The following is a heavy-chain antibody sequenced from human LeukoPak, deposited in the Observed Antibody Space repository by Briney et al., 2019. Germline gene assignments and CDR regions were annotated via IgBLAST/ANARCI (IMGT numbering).Heavy chain of an antibody. V-gene: IGHV3-23*01. J-gene: IGHJ4*02. CDR2: ITGTGENT. CDR1: GFTFRSNS. CDR3: AKIGGYFDY. Sequence: SGGSLRLSCAASGFTFRSNSMSWVREAPGKGLEWVSAITGTGENTYYADFVKGRFTISRDNSNNTLYLQMSSLRAEDTAVYYCAKIGGYFDYWGQGTLVTVSS. D-gene: IGHD3-10*01.